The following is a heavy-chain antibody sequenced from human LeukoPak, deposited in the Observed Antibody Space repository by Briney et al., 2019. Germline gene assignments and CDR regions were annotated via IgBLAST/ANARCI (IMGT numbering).Heavy chain of an antibody. J-gene: IGHJ4*02. CDR1: GFTLHRYE. CDR3: ARGLLWVVRGVTPDY. D-gene: IGHD3-10*01. V-gene: IGHV3-21*05. Sequence: GSLRLSRAASGFTLHRYEMNWVRQAPGKGLEWGSFLCSSSSYTNYADSVKGRFTISRDNAKNSLYLQMNSLRAEDTAVYYCARGLLWVVRGVTPDYWGQGTLVTVSS. CDR2: LCSSSSYT.